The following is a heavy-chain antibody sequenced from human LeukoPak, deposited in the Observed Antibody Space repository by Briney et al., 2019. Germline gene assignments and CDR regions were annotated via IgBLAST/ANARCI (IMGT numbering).Heavy chain of an antibody. D-gene: IGHD3-9*01. CDR1: GGSISSYY. CDR2: IYTSGST. J-gene: IGHJ3*02. Sequence: SETPSLTCTVSGGSISSYYWSWIRQPAGKGLEWIGRIYTSGSTNYNPSLKSRVTMSVDTSKNQFSLKLSSVTAADTAVYYCARYGPVFYDILTGYLDAFDIWGQGTMVTVSS. V-gene: IGHV4-4*07. CDR3: ARYGPVFYDILTGYLDAFDI.